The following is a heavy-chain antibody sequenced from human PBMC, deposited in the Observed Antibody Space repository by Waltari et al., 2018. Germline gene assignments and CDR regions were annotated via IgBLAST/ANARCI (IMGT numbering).Heavy chain of an antibody. Sequence: QVQLQESGPGLVKPSQTLSLTCTVSGGSISSGGYYWSWIRQHPGKGLEWIVYIYSSGRPYYHPALKSRVTISVDTSKNQFSRKLSSVTAADTAVYYCAREGYCSGGSCLPSRWGQGTLVTVSS. CDR1: GGSISSGGYY. CDR3: AREGYCSGGSCLPSR. V-gene: IGHV4-31*03. D-gene: IGHD2-15*01. CDR2: IYSSGRP. J-gene: IGHJ4*02.